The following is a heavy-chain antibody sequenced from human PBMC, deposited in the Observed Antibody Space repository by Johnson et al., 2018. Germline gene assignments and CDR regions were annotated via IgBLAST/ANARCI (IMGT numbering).Heavy chain of an antibody. CDR3: VKVSHVSYYYYYMYV. D-gene: IGHD5/OR15-5a*01. CDR1: GFTFSSYG. J-gene: IGHJ6*03. Sequence: QVQLVQSGGGVVQPGRSLRLSCAASGFTFSSYGMHWVRQAPGKGLAGVAGRWYDGSNKYYADAVKGRFTISRDNSKNKLYLKMNSRRAEDTAVYYCVKVSHVSYYYYYMYVWGKGTTVTVAS. V-gene: IGHV3-33*06. CDR2: RWYDGSNK.